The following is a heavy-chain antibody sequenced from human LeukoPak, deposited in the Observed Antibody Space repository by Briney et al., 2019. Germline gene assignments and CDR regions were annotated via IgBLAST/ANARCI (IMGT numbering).Heavy chain of an antibody. J-gene: IGHJ5*02. Sequence: ASVKVSCKASGYTFTGYYMHWVRQARGQALEWMEWIKPNSGGTNSAQKFQGWVTMTRDTSISTAYMELSRLRSDDTAVYYCAREGRGSGSYYTFWFDPWGQGTLVTVSS. V-gene: IGHV1-2*04. CDR1: GYTFTGYY. CDR3: AREGRGSGSYYTFWFDP. CDR2: IKPNSGGT. D-gene: IGHD3-10*01.